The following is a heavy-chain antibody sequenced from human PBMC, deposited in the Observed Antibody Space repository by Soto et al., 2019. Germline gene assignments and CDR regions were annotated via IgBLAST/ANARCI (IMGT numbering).Heavy chain of an antibody. CDR2: IYYSGST. Sequence: SETLSLTCTVSGGSISSYYGSWIRQPQGKGLEWIGYIYYSGSTNYNPSLKSRVTISVDTSKNQFSLKLSSVTASDTAVYYCARGDINIVGVFWGQGTLVTVSS. V-gene: IGHV4-59*01. CDR3: ARGDINIVGVF. D-gene: IGHD1-26*01. J-gene: IGHJ4*02. CDR1: GGSISSYY.